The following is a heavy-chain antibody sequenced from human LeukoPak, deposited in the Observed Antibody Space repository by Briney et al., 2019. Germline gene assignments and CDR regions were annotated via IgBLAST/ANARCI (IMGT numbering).Heavy chain of an antibody. CDR1: RFTFSNYW. V-gene: IGHV3-7*01. J-gene: IGHJ6*03. D-gene: IGHD3-10*01. CDR2: INQDGSER. CDR3: ARERGDPMGRGVIIKHKYYYYMDV. Sequence: GGSLRLSCAASRFTFSNYWMSWVRQAPGKGLEWVANINQDGSERYYVDSVKGRFTISRDNAKSSLYLQMNSLRAEDTAVYYCARERGDPMGRGVIIKHKYYYYMDVWGKGTTVTVSS.